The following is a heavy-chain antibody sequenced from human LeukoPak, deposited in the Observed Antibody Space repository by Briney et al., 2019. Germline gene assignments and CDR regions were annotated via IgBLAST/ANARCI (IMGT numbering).Heavy chain of an antibody. V-gene: IGHV1-8*01. CDR3: ARGPALHKNWVGGRWFDP. CDR2: MNPKTGDT. J-gene: IGHJ5*02. D-gene: IGHD3-16*01. Sequence: ASVKVSCKASGYTFTDYDINWVRQATGQGLEWMGWMNPKTGDTGYAQNFQGRVTMTRDTSESTAYMELSSLRSEDTAMYYYARGPALHKNWVGGRWFDPWGQGTLVTVSS. CDR1: GYTFTDYD.